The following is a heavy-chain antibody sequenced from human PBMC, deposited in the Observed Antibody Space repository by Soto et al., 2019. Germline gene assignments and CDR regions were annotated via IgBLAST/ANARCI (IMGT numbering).Heavy chain of an antibody. D-gene: IGHD3-10*01. CDR3: ARTRITMVRGVITAPPDY. CDR1: GFSLSTSGMC. J-gene: IGHJ4*02. CDR2: IDWDDDK. V-gene: IGHV2-70*11. Sequence: SGPTLVNPTQTLTLTCTFSGFSLSTSGMCVSWIRQPPGKALEWLARIDWDDDKYYSTSLKTRLTISKDTSKNQVVLTMTNMDPVDTATYYCARTRITMVRGVITAPPDYWGQGTLVTVSS.